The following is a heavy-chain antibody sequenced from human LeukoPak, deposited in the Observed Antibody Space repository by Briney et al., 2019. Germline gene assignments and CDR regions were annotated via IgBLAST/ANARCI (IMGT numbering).Heavy chain of an antibody. CDR2: ISAYNGNT. D-gene: IGHD3-9*01. J-gene: IGHJ4*02. V-gene: IGHV1-18*04. CDR3: ARGPIYVILTGYPKGVVDY. Sequence: ASVKVSCKASGYTFTSYGISWVRQAPGQGLEWMGWISAYNGNTNYAQKLQGRVTMTTDTSTSTAYMELRSLRSDDTAVYYCARGPIYVILTGYPKGVVDYWGQGTLVTVSS. CDR1: GYTFTSYG.